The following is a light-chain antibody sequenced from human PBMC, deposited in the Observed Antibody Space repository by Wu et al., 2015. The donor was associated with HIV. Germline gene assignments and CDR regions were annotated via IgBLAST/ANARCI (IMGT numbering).Light chain of an antibody. CDR3: QQYSEWPFT. CDR1: RSVNSH. CDR2: GAS. J-gene: IGKJ3*01. V-gene: IGKV3-15*01. Sequence: EIVMTQSLGTLSVSPGESATLSCRASRSVNSHLAWYQQRPGQAPRLLIYGASTRATGIPARFSGSGSGTEFTLTLSSLQSEDSAILYCQQYSEWPFTFGPGT.